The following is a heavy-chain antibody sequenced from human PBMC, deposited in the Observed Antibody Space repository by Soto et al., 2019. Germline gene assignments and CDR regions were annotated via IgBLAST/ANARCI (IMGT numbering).Heavy chain of an antibody. CDR2: INPNSGGT. Sequence: QVQLVQSGAEVKKPGASVKVSCKASGYTFTGYYMHWVRQAHGQGLEWMGWINPNSGGTNYAQKFQGWGTMTKDTSISTAYMELSRLRSDDTAVYYCARSFPIRARGPTDTDFDYWGQGTLVTVSS. V-gene: IGHV1-2*04. CDR3: ARSFPIRARGPTDTDFDY. CDR1: GYTFTGYY. J-gene: IGHJ4*02. D-gene: IGHD3-10*01.